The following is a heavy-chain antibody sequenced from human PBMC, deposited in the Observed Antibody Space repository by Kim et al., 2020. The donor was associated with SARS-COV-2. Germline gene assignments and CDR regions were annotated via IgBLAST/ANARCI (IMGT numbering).Heavy chain of an antibody. CDR1: GGSIGGSDYY. Sequence: SETLSLTCSVSGGSIGGSDYYWSWVRQLPGKGLEWIGYIYHSGYTSYNPALRSRVALSVDTSQNQFFLKVTSMTAADTAVYYCARWRTSGTGDFAYWGQG. CDR2: IYHSGYT. V-gene: IGHV4-31*02. J-gene: IGHJ4*02. CDR3: ARWRTSGTGDFAY. D-gene: IGHD1-1*01.